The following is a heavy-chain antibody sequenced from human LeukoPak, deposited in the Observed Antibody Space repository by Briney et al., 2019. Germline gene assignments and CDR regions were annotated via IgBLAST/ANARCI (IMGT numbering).Heavy chain of an antibody. V-gene: IGHV1-69*04. CDR2: IIPILGMA. CDR1: GGAFSSYA. CDR3: ARRDEIAVAGPFDY. J-gene: IGHJ4*02. D-gene: IGHD6-19*01. Sequence: GASVKVSCKPSGGAFSSYAISCVRQAPGQGLEWMGRIIPILGMANYAQKFQGRVTITADKSTSTAYMELSSLGSEDPAVYYCARRDEIAVAGPFDYWGQGTLVTVSS.